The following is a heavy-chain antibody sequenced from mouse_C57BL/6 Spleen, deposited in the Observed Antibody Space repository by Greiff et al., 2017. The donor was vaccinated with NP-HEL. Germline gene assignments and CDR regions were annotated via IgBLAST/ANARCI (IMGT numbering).Heavy chain of an antibody. CDR2: IYPGDGDT. CDR3: ARALYNYYGFDY. V-gene: IGHV1-82*01. J-gene: IGHJ2*01. D-gene: IGHD1-1*01. Sequence: QVQLQQSGPELVKPGASVKISCKASGYAFSSSWMNWVKQRPGKGLEWIGRIYPGDGDTNYNGKFKGKATLTADKSSSTAYMQLSSLTSEDSAVYFCARALYNYYGFDYWGQGTTLTVSS. CDR1: GYAFSSSW.